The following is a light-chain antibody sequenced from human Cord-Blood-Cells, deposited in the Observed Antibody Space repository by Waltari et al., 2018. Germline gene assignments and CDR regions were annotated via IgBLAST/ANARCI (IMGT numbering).Light chain of an antibody. CDR1: QSVLYSSNNKNY. J-gene: IGKJ1*01. Sequence: DIVMTKSPESLAVSLGERASINCKSSQSVLYSSNNKNYLAWYQQKPGQPPKLLIYWASTRASGVPDRFSCSRSGTDFTLTISSLQAEDVAVYYCQQYYSTPPTFGQGTKVEIK. CDR2: WAS. V-gene: IGKV4-1*01. CDR3: QQYYSTPPT.